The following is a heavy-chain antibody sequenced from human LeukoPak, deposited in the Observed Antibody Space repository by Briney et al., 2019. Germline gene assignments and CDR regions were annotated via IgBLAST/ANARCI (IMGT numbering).Heavy chain of an antibody. J-gene: IGHJ4*02. V-gene: IGHV4-59*01. D-gene: IGHD4-17*01. Sequence: SETLSLTCTVSGGSISTYYWTWIRQPPGKGLEWIGYIYYSGSTNYNPSLKSRVSISVDTSKNQFSLNVSSVTAADTAIYYCARARCGDLDYWGQGALVTVSS. CDR3: ARARCGDLDY. CDR2: IYYSGST. CDR1: GGSISTYY.